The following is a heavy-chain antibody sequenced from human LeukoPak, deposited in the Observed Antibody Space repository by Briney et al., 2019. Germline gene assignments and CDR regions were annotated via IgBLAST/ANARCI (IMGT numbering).Heavy chain of an antibody. Sequence: RGSLRLSCAASGFTFSSYEMNWVRQAPGKGLEWISYISSTGGSISYADSVKGRFTISRDNAKNSLYLQMTSLTDEDTAVYYCVRDAIPDMGSMVRGVIIPNWFDPWGQGTLVTVSS. D-gene: IGHD3-10*01. CDR1: GFTFSSYE. CDR2: ISSTGGSI. CDR3: VRDAIPDMGSMVRGVIIPNWFDP. V-gene: IGHV3-48*03. J-gene: IGHJ5*02.